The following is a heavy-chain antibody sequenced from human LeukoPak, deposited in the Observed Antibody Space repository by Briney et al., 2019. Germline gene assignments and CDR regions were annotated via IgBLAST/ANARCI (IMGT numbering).Heavy chain of an antibody. D-gene: IGHD3-10*01. CDR1: GFMFSSCW. V-gene: IGHV3-7*01. CDR2: IKPDGSEK. Sequence: GRSLRLSCAASGFMFSSCWMSWVRQSPGKGLEWVANIKPDGSEKYYVDSVKGRFTISRDNAKNALYLEMNSLRVGDTAVYYCARERTYSGSGSTYPYYDYWGQGTLVTVSS. J-gene: IGHJ4*02. CDR3: ARERTYSGSGSTYPYYDY.